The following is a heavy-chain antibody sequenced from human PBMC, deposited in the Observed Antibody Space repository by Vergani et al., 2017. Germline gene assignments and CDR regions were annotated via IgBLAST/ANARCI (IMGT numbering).Heavy chain of an antibody. V-gene: IGHV3-30*02. CDR1: GFSFSNFG. Sequence: VQLLESGGGLVQPGGSLRLSCEASGFSFSNFGMHWIRQAPGKGLEWLAYIGKDGINTRYRDAVKGRFTVSRDNSKDILYLQMDSLRSEDTALYYCAKYLRDSTDGLPDSWGPGTLVIVSS. D-gene: IGHD2-21*02. CDR3: AKYLRDSTDGLPDS. J-gene: IGHJ4*02. CDR2: IGKDGINT.